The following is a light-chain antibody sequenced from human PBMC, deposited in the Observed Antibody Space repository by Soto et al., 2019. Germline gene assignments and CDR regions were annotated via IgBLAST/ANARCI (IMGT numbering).Light chain of an antibody. CDR1: QSFSSY. Sequence: EIVLTQSPATLSLSPGERATLSCRASQSFSSYLAWYQQKPGQAPRLLIYDASKRATGIPARFSGRGSGTDFPRTISSLEPEDFAVYYCQQRSNWPPVSTFGQGTRLEIK. V-gene: IGKV3-11*01. J-gene: IGKJ5*01. CDR3: QQRSNWPPVST. CDR2: DAS.